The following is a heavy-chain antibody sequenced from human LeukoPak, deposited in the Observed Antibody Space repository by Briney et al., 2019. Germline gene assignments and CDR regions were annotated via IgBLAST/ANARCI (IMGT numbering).Heavy chain of an antibody. V-gene: IGHV4-39*02. CDR3: ARDRAAAGSYYYYGMDV. Sequence: KPSETLSLTCTVSGGSIRSSYYYWGWIRQPPGKGLEWIGSIYDSGSTYYNPSLKSRVTISVDTSKNQFSLKLNSVTAADTAVYYCARDRAAAGSYYYYGMDVWGQGTTVTASS. J-gene: IGHJ6*02. CDR2: IYDSGST. CDR1: GGSIRSSYYY. D-gene: IGHD6-13*01.